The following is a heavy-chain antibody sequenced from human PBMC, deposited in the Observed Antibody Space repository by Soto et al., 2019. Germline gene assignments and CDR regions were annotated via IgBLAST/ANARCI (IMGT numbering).Heavy chain of an antibody. CDR2: LYNSGDT. Sequence: QVRLQESGPGLVKPSETLSLTCSVSGDSVTRRSSYWIWLRQAPGKGLDWIGYLYNSGDTNYKPSLRGRPSTSVATSQNQFSLNLTPVTTADTAIYYCATLHPPGWFDPWGQGTLVTVSS. CDR1: GDSVTRRSSY. J-gene: IGHJ5*02. CDR3: ATLHPPGWFDP. V-gene: IGHV4-61*01.